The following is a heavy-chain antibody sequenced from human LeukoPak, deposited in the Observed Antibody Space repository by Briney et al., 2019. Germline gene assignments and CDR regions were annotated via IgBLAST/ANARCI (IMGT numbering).Heavy chain of an antibody. J-gene: IGHJ5*02. CDR3: ARGFRPLIVVVPAAYNWFDP. D-gene: IGHD2-2*01. CDR1: DVSIFRSNW. Sequence: PSETLSLTCDVSDVSIFRSNWWSWVRQPPGKGLFWIGQISPSGSTNYSPSLKSRVTISVDKSKTQFSLKLSSVTAADTAVYYCARGFRPLIVVVPAAYNWFDPWGQGTLVTVSS. CDR2: ISPSGST. V-gene: IGHV4-4*02.